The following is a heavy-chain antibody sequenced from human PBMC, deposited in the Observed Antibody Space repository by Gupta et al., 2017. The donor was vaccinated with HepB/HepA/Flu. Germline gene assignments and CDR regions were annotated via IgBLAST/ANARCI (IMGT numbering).Heavy chain of an antibody. V-gene: IGHV3-66*01. J-gene: IGHJ4*01. D-gene: IGHD3-10*01. CDR3: ITTEGSGSLGLAFDD. CDR2: IYSGGST. CDR1: GFTVSSNY. Sequence: EVQLVESGGGLVQPGGSLRLSCAASGFTVSSNYMSWGRQAPGKGLEGVSVIYSGGSTYYADALKGRFTISRDNTKNTLYLQMNRLRAEETAVYYCITTEGSGSLGLAFDDGGHGTLVTVYS.